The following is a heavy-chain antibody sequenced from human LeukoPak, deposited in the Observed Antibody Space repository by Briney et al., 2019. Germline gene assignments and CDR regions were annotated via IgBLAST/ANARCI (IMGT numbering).Heavy chain of an antibody. CDR3: ARHGKYYDSSGYYYVYYGMDV. J-gene: IGHJ6*02. CDR2: IYYSGST. V-gene: IGHV4-59*08. D-gene: IGHD3-22*01. Sequence: PSETLSLTCAVYGGSFSGYYWSWIRQPPGKGLEWIGYIYYSGSTNYNPSLKSRVTISVDTSKNQFSLKLSSVTAADTAVYYCARHGKYYDSSGYYYVYYGMDVWGQGTTVTVSS. CDR1: GGSFSGYY.